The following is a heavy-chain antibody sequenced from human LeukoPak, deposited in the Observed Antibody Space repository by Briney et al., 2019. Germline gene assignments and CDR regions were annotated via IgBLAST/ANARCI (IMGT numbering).Heavy chain of an antibody. Sequence: SETLSLTCTVSGGSINTYFWTWIRQPPGKGLEWIGYIYFSGITNYNPSLKSRVTISVDTAKNQFSLKLSSVTAADTAVYYCAGEDCSGTSCYTIHWGQGTLVTVSS. J-gene: IGHJ4*02. CDR3: AGEDCSGTSCYTIH. V-gene: IGHV4-59*01. D-gene: IGHD2-2*02. CDR1: GGSINTYF. CDR2: IYFSGIT.